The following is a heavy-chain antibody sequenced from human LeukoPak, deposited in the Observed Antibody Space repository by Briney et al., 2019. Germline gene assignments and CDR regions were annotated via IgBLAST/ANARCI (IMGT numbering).Heavy chain of an antibody. V-gene: IGHV5-51*01. CDR1: GYSFTSYW. Sequence: HGESLKISCKGSGYSFTSYWIGWVRQMPGKGLEWMGIIHPGDSDTRYSPSFQGQVTISADKSISTAYLQWSSLKASDTAMYYCARAYYCSSTSCYAPGPPDYWGQGTLVTVSS. D-gene: IGHD2-2*01. CDR3: ARAYYCSSTSCYAPGPPDY. CDR2: IHPGDSDT. J-gene: IGHJ4*02.